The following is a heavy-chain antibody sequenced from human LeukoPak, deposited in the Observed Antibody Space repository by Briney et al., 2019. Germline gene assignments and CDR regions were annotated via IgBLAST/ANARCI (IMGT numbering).Heavy chain of an antibody. J-gene: IGHJ4*02. CDR1: GGSISNGAYY. CDR3: SRGSDTYKSGVD. V-gene: IGHV4-39*07. Sequence: SETLSLTCSVSGGSISNGAYYWVWIRQPPGKGLEWIGSIYYSGSTFYNPSLKSRVTISVDTSKNQFSLKLSSVTAADTAVYFCSRGSDTYKSGVDWGQGTLVTVSS. CDR2: IYYSGST. D-gene: IGHD1-26*01.